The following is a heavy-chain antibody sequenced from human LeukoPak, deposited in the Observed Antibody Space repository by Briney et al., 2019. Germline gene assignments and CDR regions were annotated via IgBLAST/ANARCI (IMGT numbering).Heavy chain of an antibody. CDR1: GYSISSGYQ. D-gene: IGHD2-2*01. Sequence: PSETLSLTCAVSGYSISSGYQWAWIRQPPGKTLEWIGSIYRSGSAHYNPSLKSRVTISVDRSNNQFSLRLSSVTAADTAVYYCARDPRWLTPDCTSTSCYENYFDPWGQGTLVTVSS. CDR2: IYRSGSA. V-gene: IGHV4-38-2*02. CDR3: ARDPRWLTPDCTSTSCYENYFDP. J-gene: IGHJ5*02.